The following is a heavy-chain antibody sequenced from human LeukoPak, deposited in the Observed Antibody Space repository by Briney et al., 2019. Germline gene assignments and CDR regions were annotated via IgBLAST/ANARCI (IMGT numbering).Heavy chain of an antibody. J-gene: IGHJ3*02. CDR2: ISWNGGSI. V-gene: IGHV3-9*03. D-gene: IGHD5-18*01. CDR1: GFTFDDYA. Sequence: GGSLRLSCAASGFTFDDYAMHWVRQAPGKGLEWVSGISWNGGSIGYADSVKGRFTISRDNAKNSLYLQMNSLRAEDMALYYCAKGYSYGFVDAFDIWGQGTMVTVSS. CDR3: AKGYSYGFVDAFDI.